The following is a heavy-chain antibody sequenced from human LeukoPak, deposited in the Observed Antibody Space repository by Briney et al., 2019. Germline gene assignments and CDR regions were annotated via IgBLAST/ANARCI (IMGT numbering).Heavy chain of an antibody. D-gene: IGHD6-19*01. V-gene: IGHV4-34*01. CDR2: INHSGST. J-gene: IGHJ4*02. Sequence: PSETLSLTCAVYGGSFSGYYWSWIRQPPGKGLEWIGEINHSGSTNYNPSLKSRVTISVDTSKNQFSLKLSSVTAADTAVYYCARHEGVAVAAYFDYWGQGTLVTVSS. CDR1: GGSFSGYY. CDR3: ARHEGVAVAAYFDY.